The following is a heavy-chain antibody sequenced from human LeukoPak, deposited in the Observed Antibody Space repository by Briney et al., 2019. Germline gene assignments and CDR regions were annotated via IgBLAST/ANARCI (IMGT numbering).Heavy chain of an antibody. Sequence: GGSLRLSCAASGFTFSSYWMSWVRQAPGKGLEWVANIKQDGSEKYYVDSVKGRFTISRDNAKNSLYLQMNSLRAEDTAVYYCARDSSPHYYYMDVWGKGTTVTVSS. D-gene: IGHD2-2*01. V-gene: IGHV3-7*01. CDR1: GFTFSSYW. J-gene: IGHJ6*03. CDR3: ARDSSPHYYYMDV. CDR2: IKQDGSEK.